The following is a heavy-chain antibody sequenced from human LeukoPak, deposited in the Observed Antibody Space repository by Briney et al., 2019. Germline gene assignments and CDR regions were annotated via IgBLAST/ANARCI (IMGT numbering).Heavy chain of an antibody. CDR1: GGSISSYY. CDR2: IYYSGST. J-gene: IGHJ5*02. D-gene: IGHD6-13*01. CDR3: ARVSIAAAGGWFDP. V-gene: IGHV4-59*12. Sequence: PSETLSLTCTVSGGSISSYYWSWIRQPPGKGLEWIGYIYYSGSTNYNPSLKSRVTMSVDTSKNQFSLKLSSVTAADTAMYYCARVSIAAAGGWFDPWGQGTLVTVSS.